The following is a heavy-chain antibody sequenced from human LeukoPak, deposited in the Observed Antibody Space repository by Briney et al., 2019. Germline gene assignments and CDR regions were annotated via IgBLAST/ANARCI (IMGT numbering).Heavy chain of an antibody. CDR2: ISSSSSYI. CDR3: ARDFGRDYYDSSGSSWDSHFDY. V-gene: IGHV3-21*01. CDR1: GFTLSSYS. Sequence: GGSLRLSCAAFGFTLSSYSMNWVRQAPGKGLEWVSSISSSSSYIYYADSVKGRFTISRDNAKNSLYLQMNSPRAEDTAVYYCARDFGRDYYDSSGSSWDSHFDYWGQGTLVTVSS. D-gene: IGHD3-22*01. J-gene: IGHJ4*02.